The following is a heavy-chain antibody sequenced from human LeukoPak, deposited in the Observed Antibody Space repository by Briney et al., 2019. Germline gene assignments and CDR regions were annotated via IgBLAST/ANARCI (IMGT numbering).Heavy chain of an antibody. CDR1: GFTFDDYA. Sequence: GGSLRLSCAASGFTFDDYAMDWVRQAPGKGLEWVSCISWNSGSIGYADSVKGRFTISRDNAKNSLYLQMNSLRAEDTALYYCAKDIGGGRLGELSLYPHYYYGMDVWGQGTTVTVSS. V-gene: IGHV3-9*01. D-gene: IGHD3-16*02. CDR3: AKDIGGGRLGELSLYPHYYYGMDV. CDR2: ISWNSGSI. J-gene: IGHJ6*02.